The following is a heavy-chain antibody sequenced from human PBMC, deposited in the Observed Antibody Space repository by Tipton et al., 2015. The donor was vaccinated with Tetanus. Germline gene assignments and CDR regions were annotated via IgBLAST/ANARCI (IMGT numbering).Heavy chain of an antibody. D-gene: IGHD3-10*01. Sequence: TLSLTCTVSGDSISRGGYFWNWSPPRPGEGPGWIGYIYYSGGPYYNPSLKSRVSMSVDPSQNQFSLRLTSVTAADTGVYYCARQRMHQTPRESGDDYWGQGTLVTVSS. V-gene: IGHV4-31*03. CDR1: GDSISRGGYF. CDR3: ARQRMHQTPRESGDDY. J-gene: IGHJ4*02. CDR2: IYYSGGP.